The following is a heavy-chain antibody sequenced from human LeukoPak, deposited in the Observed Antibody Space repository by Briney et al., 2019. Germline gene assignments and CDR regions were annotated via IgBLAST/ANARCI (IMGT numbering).Heavy chain of an antibody. CDR1: GGSFSGYY. CDR2: INHSGST. V-gene: IGHV4-34*01. J-gene: IGHJ4*02. D-gene: IGHD5-18*01. Sequence: SETLSLTCAVYGGSFSGYYWSWIRQPPGKGLEWIGEINHSGSTNYNPSLKSRVTISVDTSKNQFSLKLSSVTAADTAVYYCARSVQLWFRIDYWGQGTLVTVSS. CDR3: ARSVQLWFRIDY.